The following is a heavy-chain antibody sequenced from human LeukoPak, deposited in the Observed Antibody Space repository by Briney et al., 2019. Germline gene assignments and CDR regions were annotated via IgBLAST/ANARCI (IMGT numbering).Heavy chain of an antibody. CDR3: ARPSSGSSVGTFDI. CDR2: INPNTGGT. D-gene: IGHD6-19*01. Sequence: GASVKVSCKASGYTFTGYYMHWVRQAPGQGLEWMGWINPNTGGTNYPQNFQGRVTMTRDTSISTAYMELSRLRSDDTAVYYCARPSSGSSVGTFDIWGQGTMVTASS. CDR1: GYTFTGYY. J-gene: IGHJ3*02. V-gene: IGHV1-2*02.